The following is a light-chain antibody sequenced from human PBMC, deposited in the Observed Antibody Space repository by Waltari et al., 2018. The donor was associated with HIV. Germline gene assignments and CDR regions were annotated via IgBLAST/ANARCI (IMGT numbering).Light chain of an antibody. CDR1: QSVKYGN. V-gene: IGKV3-20*01. CDR3: QQYGASVYT. CDR2: GVS. J-gene: IGKJ2*01. Sequence: EILLTQSPGTLSLSPGESATLSCRAGQSVKYGNLAWYQQRRGQAPRLLIYGVSSRASGIPDRFSGRGSGTEFTLTISRLEPEDFAVYYCQQYGASVYTFGQGTKLEIK.